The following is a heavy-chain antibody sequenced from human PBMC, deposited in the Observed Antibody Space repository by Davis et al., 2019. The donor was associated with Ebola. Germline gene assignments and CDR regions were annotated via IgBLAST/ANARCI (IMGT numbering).Heavy chain of an antibody. V-gene: IGHV4-34*01. CDR3: ARDSKITIFGVVSPYYYGMDV. Sequence: SETLSLTCAVYGGSFSGYYWSWIRQPPGKGLEWIGEINQSGSTNYNPSLKSRVTISVDKSKNQFSLKLSSVTAADTAVYYCARDSKITIFGVVSPYYYGMDVWGQGTTVTVSS. D-gene: IGHD3-3*01. J-gene: IGHJ6*02. CDR2: INQSGST. CDR1: GGSFSGYY.